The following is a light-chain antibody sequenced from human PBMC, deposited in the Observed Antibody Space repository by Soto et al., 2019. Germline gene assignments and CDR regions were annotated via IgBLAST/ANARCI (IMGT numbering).Light chain of an antibody. J-gene: IGKJ5*01. V-gene: IGKV3-20*01. CDR2: DAS. CDR1: QSVSSSY. CDR3: QQYGSSSIT. Sequence: SPCTLSLSPGERATLTCRASQSVSSSYLAWYQQKPGQAPRLLIYDASSRATGIPDRFSGSGSGTDFTLTISRLEPEDFAMYYCQQYGSSSITFGQGTRLEIK.